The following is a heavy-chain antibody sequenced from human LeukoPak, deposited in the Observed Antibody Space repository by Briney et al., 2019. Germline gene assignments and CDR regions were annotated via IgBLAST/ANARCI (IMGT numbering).Heavy chain of an antibody. CDR2: INHSGST. V-gene: IGHV4-34*01. CDR1: GGSLSGYY. D-gene: IGHD3-22*01. J-gene: IGHJ4*02. CDR3: ARSPGYYDKRNYFSGDFDY. Sequence: SETLSLTCAVYGGSLSGYYWSWIRQPPGKGLDWIGEINHSGSTNYNPSLKSRVTISLDTSKSQFSLKLSSVTAADTAVYYCARSPGYYDKRNYFSGDFDYWGQGTLVTVSS.